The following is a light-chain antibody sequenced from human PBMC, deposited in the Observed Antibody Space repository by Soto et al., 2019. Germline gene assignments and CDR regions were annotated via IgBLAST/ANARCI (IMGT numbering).Light chain of an antibody. CDR1: SSNIGAGYD. CDR3: QSNDNGLSGSDV. J-gene: IGLJ1*01. CDR2: GDS. Sequence: QSVLTQPPSVSGAPGQRVTISCTGSSSNIGAGYDVNWYQQLPETAPKRLIFGDSNRPSGVPDRFSGSKSGTSASLVITGLQADDEADYYCQSNDNGLSGSDVFGTGTKVTVL. V-gene: IGLV1-40*01.